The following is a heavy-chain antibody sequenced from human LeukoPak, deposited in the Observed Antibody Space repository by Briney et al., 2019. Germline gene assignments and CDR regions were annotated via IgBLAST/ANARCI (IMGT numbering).Heavy chain of an antibody. V-gene: IGHV3-66*01. J-gene: IGHJ4*02. CDR2: IYSGGST. Sequence: GGSLSLSCAASGFTFSSYAMSWVRQAPGKGLEWVSVIYSGGSTYYADSVKGRFTISRDNSKNTLYLQMNSLRAEDTAVYYCARGTTRWGQGTLVTVSS. D-gene: IGHD1-1*01. CDR1: GFTFSSYA. CDR3: ARGTTR.